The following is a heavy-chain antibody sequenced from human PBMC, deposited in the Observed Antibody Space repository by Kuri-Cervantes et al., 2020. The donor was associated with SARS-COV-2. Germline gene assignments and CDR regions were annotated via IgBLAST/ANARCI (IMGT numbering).Heavy chain of an antibody. CDR1: GFTFSSYS. Sequence: GGSLRLSCAASGFTFSSYSMNWVRQAPGKGLEWVSSISSSSSYIYYADSVKGRFTISRDNSKNTLYLQMNSLRAEDTAVYYCARGHAVYFDYWGQGTLVTVSS. CDR3: ARGHAVYFDY. V-gene: IGHV3-21*01. D-gene: IGHD2-8*01. CDR2: ISSSSSYI. J-gene: IGHJ4*02.